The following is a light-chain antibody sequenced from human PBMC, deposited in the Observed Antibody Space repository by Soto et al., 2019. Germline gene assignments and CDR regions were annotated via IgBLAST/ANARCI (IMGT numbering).Light chain of an antibody. CDR2: EVN. V-gene: IGLV2-14*01. J-gene: IGLJ1*01. CDR1: GSDVGLYDY. Sequence: QSALTQPASMSVSPGQSITISCTGTGSDVGLYDYVSWYQQHPGKAPKLMIFEVNQRPSGVSNRFSGSKSGNTASLTISGVQAEDEADYYCSSYTSSSTRLYVFGTGTKVTVL. CDR3: SSYTSSSTRLYV.